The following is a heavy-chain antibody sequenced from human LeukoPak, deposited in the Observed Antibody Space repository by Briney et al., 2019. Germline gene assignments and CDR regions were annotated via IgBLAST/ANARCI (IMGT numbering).Heavy chain of an antibody. Sequence: GGSLRLSCAASGFTFSSYAMSWVRQAPGKGLEWVSAISGSGGSTYYADSVKGRFTISRDNSKNTLYLQMNSLRAEDTAVYYCAKDTSRSGSYPELDYWGQGTLVTVSS. CDR1: GFTFSSYA. V-gene: IGHV3-23*01. J-gene: IGHJ4*02. CDR3: AKDTSRSGSYPELDY. D-gene: IGHD3-10*01. CDR2: ISGSGGST.